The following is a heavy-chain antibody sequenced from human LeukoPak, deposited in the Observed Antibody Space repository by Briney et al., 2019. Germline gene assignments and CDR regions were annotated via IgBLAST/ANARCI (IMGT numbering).Heavy chain of an antibody. CDR3: ARTQHGEFDY. D-gene: IGHD7-27*01. J-gene: IGHJ4*02. CDR1: GASVSSDY. V-gene: IGHV4-4*07. Sequence: SETLSLTCTVSGASVSSDYWSWIRQPAGKGLEWIGRMYTSGSTSYNPSLKSRVTMSVDTSKNQFSLKLRSVTAADTAVYYCARTQHGEFDYWGQGILVTVSS. CDR2: MYTSGST.